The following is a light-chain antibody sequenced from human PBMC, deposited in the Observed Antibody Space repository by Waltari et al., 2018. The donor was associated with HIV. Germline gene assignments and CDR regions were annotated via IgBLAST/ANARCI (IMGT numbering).Light chain of an antibody. J-gene: IGLJ2*01. V-gene: IGLV1-47*01. CDR2: RNN. Sequence: QSVLTQPPSASGTPGQRITISCSGSSSNIGSNYVYWYQQLPGTAPQLLIYRNNQRPSVVPDRFSGSKSGTSASLAISGLRSEDEADYYCATWDDTLSGHVVFGGGTKLNVL. CDR1: SSNIGSNY. CDR3: ATWDDTLSGHVV.